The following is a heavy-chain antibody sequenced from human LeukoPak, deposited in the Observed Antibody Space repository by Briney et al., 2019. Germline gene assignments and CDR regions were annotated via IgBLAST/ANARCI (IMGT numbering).Heavy chain of an antibody. D-gene: IGHD6-13*01. Sequence: LTGGSLRLSCTASGFTFGDFAMSWFRQAPGKGLEWVGFIRSKAYDESAQYAASVKGRFTTSRDDSKSIAYLQMNSLKTEDSAVYYCARDSRIAAIYYFEYWGQGTLVTVSS. CDR3: ARDSRIAAIYYFEY. J-gene: IGHJ4*02. CDR1: GFTFGDFA. V-gene: IGHV3-49*03. CDR2: IRSKAYDESA.